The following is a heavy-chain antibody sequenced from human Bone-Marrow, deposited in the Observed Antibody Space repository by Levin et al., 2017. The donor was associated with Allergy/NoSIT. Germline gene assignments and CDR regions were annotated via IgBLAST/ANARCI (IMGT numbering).Heavy chain of an antibody. Sequence: GGSLRLSCAASGFTFSSYAMHWVRQAPGKGLEWVAVISYDGSNKYYADSVKGRFTISRDNSKNTLYLQMNSLRAEDTAVYYCARDALYSSSWRSGMNWFDPWGQGTLVTVSS. V-gene: IGHV3-30-3*01. J-gene: IGHJ5*02. D-gene: IGHD6-13*01. CDR1: GFTFSSYA. CDR3: ARDALYSSSWRSGMNWFDP. CDR2: ISYDGSNK.